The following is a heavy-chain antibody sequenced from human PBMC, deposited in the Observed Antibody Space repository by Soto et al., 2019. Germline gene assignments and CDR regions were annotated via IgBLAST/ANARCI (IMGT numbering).Heavy chain of an antibody. CDR3: ATCQISGTGYWFDP. D-gene: IGHD2-15*01. J-gene: IGHJ5*02. Sequence: GASVKVSCKVSGYTLTELSMHWVRQAPGKGLEWMGGFDPEDGETIYAQKFQGRVTMTGDTSTDTAYMELSSLRSEDTAVYYCATCQISGTGYWFDPWGQGTLVTVSS. V-gene: IGHV1-24*01. CDR2: FDPEDGET. CDR1: GYTLTELS.